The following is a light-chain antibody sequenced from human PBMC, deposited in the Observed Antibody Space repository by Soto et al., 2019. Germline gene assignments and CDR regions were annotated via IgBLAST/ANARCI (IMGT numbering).Light chain of an antibody. J-gene: IGLJ1*01. V-gene: IGLV2-14*01. CDR1: SSDVGGYNY. CDR3: SSYTSSSTPYV. Sequence: QSVLTQPASVSGSPGQSITISCTGTSSDVGGYNYVSWYQQNPVKAPKLMIYDVTNRPSGVSDRFSGSKSGNTASLTISGLQAEDEADYYCSSYTSSSTPYVFGTGTQLTVL. CDR2: DVT.